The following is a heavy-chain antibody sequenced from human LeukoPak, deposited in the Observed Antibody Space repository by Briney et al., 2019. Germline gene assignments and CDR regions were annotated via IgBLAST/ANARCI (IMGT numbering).Heavy chain of an antibody. CDR2: INPNSGGT. Sequence: ASAKVSCKASGYTFTGYYMHWVRQAPGQGLEWMGWINPNSGGTNYAQKFQGRVTMTRDTSISTAYMELSRLRSDDTAVYYCARALSAGYSPYYFDYWGQGTLVTVSS. V-gene: IGHV1-2*02. J-gene: IGHJ4*02. D-gene: IGHD5-18*01. CDR3: ARALSAGYSPYYFDY. CDR1: GYTFTGYY.